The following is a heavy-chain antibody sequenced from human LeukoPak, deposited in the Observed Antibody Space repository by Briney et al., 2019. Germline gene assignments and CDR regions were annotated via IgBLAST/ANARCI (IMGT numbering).Heavy chain of an antibody. J-gene: IGHJ4*02. CDR1: GFTFSSYS. V-gene: IGHV3-21*01. D-gene: IGHD3-9*01. CDR2: ISSSSSYI. Sequence: GGALRLSCAAPGFTFSSYSMNWVRQAPGKGLEWVSSISSSSSYIYYADSVKGRFTISRDNAKNSLYLQMNSLRAEDTAVYYCARGATGGYYDILTGFGVAGDYWGQGTLVTVSS. CDR3: ARGATGGYYDILTGFGVAGDY.